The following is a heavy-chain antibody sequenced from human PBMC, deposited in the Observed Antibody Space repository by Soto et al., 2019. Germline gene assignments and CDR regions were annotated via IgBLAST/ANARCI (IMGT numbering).Heavy chain of an antibody. J-gene: IGHJ5*02. D-gene: IGHD5-12*01. CDR2: IYYSGST. CDR3: ARERWLQFTGWFDP. V-gene: IGHV4-61*01. Sequence: QVQLQESGPGLVKPSETLSLTCTVSGGSVSSGSYYWSWIRQPPGKGLEWIGYIYYSGSTNYNPSLTSRVTISVDTSKNQFSLKLSSVTAADTAVYYCARERWLQFTGWFDPWGHGTLVTVSS. CDR1: GGSVSSGSYY.